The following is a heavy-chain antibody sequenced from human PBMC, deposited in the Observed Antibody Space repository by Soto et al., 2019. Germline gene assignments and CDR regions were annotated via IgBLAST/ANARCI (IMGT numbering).Heavy chain of an antibody. CDR1: GFTFSSYA. J-gene: IGHJ4*02. CDR2: ISGSGGRT. Sequence: TGGSLRLSCAASGFTFSSYAMNWVRQAPGKGLEWVSAISGSGGRTYYADSVKGRFTISSDSSKNTLYLQMNSLRAEDTAVYYCAKATYDRSGYYRFQYFHSWGQGSLVTVSS. D-gene: IGHD3-22*01. V-gene: IGHV3-23*01. CDR3: AKATYDRSGYYRFQYFHS.